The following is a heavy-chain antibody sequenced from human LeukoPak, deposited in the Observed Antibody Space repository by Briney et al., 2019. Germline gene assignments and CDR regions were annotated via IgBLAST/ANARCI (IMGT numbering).Heavy chain of an antibody. D-gene: IGHD1-26*01. CDR3: ARDLIVGASHFDN. CDR1: GFTFSHYW. Sequence: PGGSLRLSCAASGFTFSHYWMSWVRQAPGKGLEWVANINQDGSEKYCVDSVKGRFTISRDNAKKTLYLQMNSLRAEDTAVYYCARDLIVGASHFDNWGQGTLVTVSS. V-gene: IGHV3-7*01. CDR2: INQDGSEK. J-gene: IGHJ4*02.